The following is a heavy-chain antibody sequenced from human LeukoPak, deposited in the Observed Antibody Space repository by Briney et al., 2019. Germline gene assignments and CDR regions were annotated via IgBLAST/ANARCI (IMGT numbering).Heavy chain of an antibody. V-gene: IGHV3-74*01. Sequence: GGSLRLSCVASGFTFSDYWFHWVRQVPGKGPVWVSRINSDDTITNYAGFVMGRFTISRDNSKNTLSLQMNNLRAEDTAVYYCAKVYTSGWSYFDYWGQGTLVTVSS. CDR1: GFTFSDYW. J-gene: IGHJ4*02. D-gene: IGHD6-19*01. CDR2: INSDDTIT. CDR3: AKVYTSGWSYFDY.